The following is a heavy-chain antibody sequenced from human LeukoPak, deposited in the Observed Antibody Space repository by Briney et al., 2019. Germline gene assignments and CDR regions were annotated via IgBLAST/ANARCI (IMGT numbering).Heavy chain of an antibody. V-gene: IGHV4-30-4*08. D-gene: IGHD6-13*01. Sequence: SETLSLTCTVSGGSISSGDYYWSWIRQPPGKGLEWIGYIYYSGSTYYNPSLKSRVTISVDTSKNQFSLKLSSVTAADTAVYYCASTLGYSSSWYKGPHWFDPWGQGTLVTVSS. CDR2: IYYSGST. CDR3: ASTLGYSSSWYKGPHWFDP. CDR1: GGSISSGDYY. J-gene: IGHJ5*02.